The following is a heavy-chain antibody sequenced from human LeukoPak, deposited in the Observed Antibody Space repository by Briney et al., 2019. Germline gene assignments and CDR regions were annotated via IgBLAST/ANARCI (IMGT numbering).Heavy chain of an antibody. J-gene: IGHJ4*02. CDR1: GFTFSTFA. V-gene: IGHV3-23*01. Sequence: GGSLRPSCAASGFTFSTFAMSWVRQAPGKGLEQVSVMSGSGGSGTYYADSVEGRFTISRDNSKNTLVLEMNSLRAEDTALYYCAKGYYGGSATHFDSWGQGIVVTVSS. CDR2: MSGSGGSGT. CDR3: AKGYYGGSATHFDS. D-gene: IGHD4-23*01.